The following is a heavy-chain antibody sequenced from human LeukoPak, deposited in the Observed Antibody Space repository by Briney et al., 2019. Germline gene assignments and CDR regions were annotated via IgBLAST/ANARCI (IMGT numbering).Heavy chain of an antibody. CDR2: INPNSGGT. CDR3: ARDLRGSSSH. Sequence: ASVKVSCKASGGTFSSYAISWVRQAPGQGLEWMGWINPNSGGTNYAQKFQGWVTMTRDTSISTAYMELSRLRSDDTAVYYCARDLRGSSSHWGQGTLVTVSS. D-gene: IGHD6-13*01. J-gene: IGHJ4*02. V-gene: IGHV1-2*04. CDR1: GGTFSSYA.